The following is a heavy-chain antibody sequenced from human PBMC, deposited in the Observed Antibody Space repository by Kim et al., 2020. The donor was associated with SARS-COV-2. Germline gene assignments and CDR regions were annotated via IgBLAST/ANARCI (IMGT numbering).Heavy chain of an antibody. CDR3: ARGPTSSTPILTGYYYYYGMDV. Sequence: ASVKVSCKASGYTFTSYDINWVRQATGQGLEWMGWMNPNSGNTGYAQKFQGRVTMTRNTSISTAYMELSSLRSEDTAVYYCARGPTSSTPILTGYYYYYGMDVWGQGTTVTVSS. CDR1: GYTFTSYD. J-gene: IGHJ6*02. D-gene: IGHD3-9*01. CDR2: MNPNSGNT. V-gene: IGHV1-8*01.